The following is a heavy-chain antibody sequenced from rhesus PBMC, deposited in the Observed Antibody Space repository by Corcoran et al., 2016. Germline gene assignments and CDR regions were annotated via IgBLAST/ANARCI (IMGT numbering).Heavy chain of an antibody. D-gene: IGHD2-21*01. J-gene: IGHJ4*01. CDR1: GYTFTDYY. V-gene: IGHV1-111*02. CDR2: VDPEDGEA. Sequence: EVQLVQSGAEVKKPGASVKISCKASGYTFTDYYLHWVRQAPGKGLEWMGRVDPEDGEAIPAKKCQDRVTITADTSTDTAYMELSSLRSEDTAVYYCATEYCTGSGCYGYFDYWGQGVLVTVSS. CDR3: ATEYCTGSGCYGYFDY.